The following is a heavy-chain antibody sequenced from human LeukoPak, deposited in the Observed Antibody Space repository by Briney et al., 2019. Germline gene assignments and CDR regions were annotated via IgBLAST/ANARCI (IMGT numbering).Heavy chain of an antibody. CDR3: ARAEYYDILTGYYGTGKYGMDV. CDR2: IIPILGIA. Sequence: SVKVSCKASGGTFSSYAISGVRQAPGQGLEWMGRIIPILGIANYAQKFQGRVTITADKSTSTAYLELSSLRYEDTAVYYCARAEYYDILTGYYGTGKYGMDVWGQGTTVTVSS. J-gene: IGHJ6*02. D-gene: IGHD3-9*01. CDR1: GGTFSSYA. V-gene: IGHV1-69*04.